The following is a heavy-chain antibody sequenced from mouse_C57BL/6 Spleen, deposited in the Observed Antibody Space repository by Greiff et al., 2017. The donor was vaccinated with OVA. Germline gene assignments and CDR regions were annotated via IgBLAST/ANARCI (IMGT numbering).Heavy chain of an antibody. V-gene: IGHV1-26*01. CDR2: INPNNGGT. CDR3: ARSRGAHDY. J-gene: IGHJ2*01. CDR1: GYTFTDYY. Sequence: EVQLQQSGPELVKPGASVKISCKASGYTFTDYYMNWVKQSHGKSLEWIGDINPNNGGTSYNQKFKGKATSTVDKSSSTAYMELRSLTSEDSAVYYCARSRGAHDYWGQGTTLTVSS.